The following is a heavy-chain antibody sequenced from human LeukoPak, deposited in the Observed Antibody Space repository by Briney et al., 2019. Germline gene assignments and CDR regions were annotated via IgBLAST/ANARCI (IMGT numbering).Heavy chain of an antibody. CDR1: EYTFIGYY. CDR3: ARGGDFWSGSDPYGMDV. CDR2: INPNSGGT. Sequence: ASVKVSCKASEYTFIGYYMHWVRQAPGQGLEWMAWINPNSGGTNYVQKFQGRVALTRDTSISTAYMELSRLRSDDTAVYHCARGGDFWSGSDPYGMDVWGQGITVTVSS. J-gene: IGHJ6*02. D-gene: IGHD3-3*01. V-gene: IGHV1-2*02.